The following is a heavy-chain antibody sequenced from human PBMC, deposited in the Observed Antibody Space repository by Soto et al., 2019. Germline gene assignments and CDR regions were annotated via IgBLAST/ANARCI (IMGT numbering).Heavy chain of an antibody. D-gene: IGHD6-13*01. CDR2: IYHSGST. Sequence: SETLSLTCAVSGDSISRGGYSWSWIRQPPGKGLEWIGYIYHSGSTYYNPSLKSRVTISVDRSKNQFSLKLSSVTAADTAVYYCARAAAGKFNWFDPWGQGTLVTVSS. CDR1: GDSISRGGYS. CDR3: ARAAAGKFNWFDP. V-gene: IGHV4-30-2*01. J-gene: IGHJ5*02.